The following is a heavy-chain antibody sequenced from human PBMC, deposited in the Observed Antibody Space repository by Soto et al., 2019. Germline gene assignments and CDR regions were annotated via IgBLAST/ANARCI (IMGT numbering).Heavy chain of an antibody. J-gene: IGHJ1*01. Sequence: GNHWSWRIQPSGKGLEWIGEINHSGSTNYNPSLKSRVTISVDTSKNQFSLKLSSVTAADTAVYYCATEPLLDWDYPNWGQGSLVTVIS. CDR2: INHSGST. V-gene: IGHV4-34*01. CDR1: GNH. CDR3: ATEPLLDWDYPN. D-gene: IGHD3-3*01.